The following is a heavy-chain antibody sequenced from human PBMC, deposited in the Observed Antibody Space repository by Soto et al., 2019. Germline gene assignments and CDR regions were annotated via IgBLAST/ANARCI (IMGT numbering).Heavy chain of an antibody. J-gene: IGHJ6*02. Sequence: QVQLVESGGGVVQPGRSLRLSCAASGFTFSSYAMHWVRQAPGKGLEWVAVISYDGSNKYYEDSVKGRFTISRDNSKNTLYLQMNSLRAEDTAVYYCAREGVAAAGEYYYYYGMDVWGQGTTVTVSS. CDR3: AREGVAAAGEYYYYYGMDV. CDR1: GFTFSSYA. V-gene: IGHV3-30-3*01. CDR2: ISYDGSNK. D-gene: IGHD6-13*01.